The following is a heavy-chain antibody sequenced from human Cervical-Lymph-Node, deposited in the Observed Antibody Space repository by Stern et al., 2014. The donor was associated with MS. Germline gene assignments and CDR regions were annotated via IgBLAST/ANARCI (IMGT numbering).Heavy chain of an antibody. J-gene: IGHJ4*02. V-gene: IGHV3-33*01. CDR1: GFTFSSYG. D-gene: IGHD6-19*01. Sequence: DQLVESGGGVVQPGRSLRLSCAASGFTFSSYGMHWVRQAPGKGLEWVAVIWDDGSNKYYADSVKGRFTISRDNSKNTLYLQMNSLRAEDTAVYYCARDKSSGWTIDYWGQGTLVTVSS. CDR3: ARDKSSGWTIDY. CDR2: IWDDGSNK.